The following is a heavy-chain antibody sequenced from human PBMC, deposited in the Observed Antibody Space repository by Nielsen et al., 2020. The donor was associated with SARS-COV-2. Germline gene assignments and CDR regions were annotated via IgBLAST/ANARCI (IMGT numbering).Heavy chain of an antibody. Sequence: SLKISCAASGFTFDDYAMHWVRQAQGQGLEWVSGISWNSGSIGYADSVKGRFTISRDNAKNSLYLQMNSLRAEDTALYYCATSSEGSGSYYYYGMDVWGQGTTVTVSS. CDR3: ATSSEGSGSYYYYGMDV. D-gene: IGHD3-10*01. J-gene: IGHJ6*02. V-gene: IGHV3-9*01. CDR1: GFTFDDYA. CDR2: ISWNSGSI.